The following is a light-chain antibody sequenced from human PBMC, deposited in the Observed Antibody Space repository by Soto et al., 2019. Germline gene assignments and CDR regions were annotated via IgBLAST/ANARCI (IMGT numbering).Light chain of an antibody. CDR2: GAS. CDR1: HSVRSS. Sequence: EIVMTQSPATLSVSPGERATLSCRASHSVRSSLAWYQQKPGQAPRLLIYGASSRATGIPDRFSGSGSGTDFTLTISRLEPEDFAVYYCQQSLNPKTFGQGTKVDIK. V-gene: IGKV3D-15*01. J-gene: IGKJ1*01. CDR3: QQSLNPKT.